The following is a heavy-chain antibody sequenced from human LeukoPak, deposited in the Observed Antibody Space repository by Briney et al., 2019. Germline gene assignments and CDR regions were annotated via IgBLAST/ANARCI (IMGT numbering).Heavy chain of an antibody. J-gene: IGHJ5*02. D-gene: IGHD3-10*01. CDR2: IHYTGST. Sequence: PSETLSLTCTVSGGSINSYYWSWIRQPPGKGLECIGYIHYTGSTNYNPSLKSRVTISVDTSKSQFSLKLSSVTAADTAIYYCARGGYYGSGNDFRFDPWGQGALVTVSS. CDR1: GGSINSYY. CDR3: ARGGYYGSGNDFRFDP. V-gene: IGHV4-59*01.